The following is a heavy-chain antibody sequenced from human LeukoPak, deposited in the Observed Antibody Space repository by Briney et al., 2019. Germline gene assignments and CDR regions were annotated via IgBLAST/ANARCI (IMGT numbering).Heavy chain of an antibody. J-gene: IGHJ2*01. V-gene: IGHV4-59*01. CDR1: GGSISSYY. Sequence: SETLSLTCTVSGGSISSYYWSWIRQPPGKGLEWIGYIYYSGSTNYNPSLKSRVTISVDTSKNQFSLKLSSVTAADTAVYYCARDLGYYDSSGCQAYWYFDLWGRGTLVTVSS. CDR3: ARDLGYYDSSGCQAYWYFDL. CDR2: IYYSGST. D-gene: IGHD3-22*01.